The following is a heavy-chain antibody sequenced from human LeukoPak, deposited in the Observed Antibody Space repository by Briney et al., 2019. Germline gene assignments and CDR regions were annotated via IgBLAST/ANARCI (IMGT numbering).Heavy chain of an antibody. V-gene: IGHV4-61*02. D-gene: IGHD6-6*01. CDR2: IYSSGNT. CDR1: GDSITSGRYY. CDR3: ARSGESVAARLGGENFDY. J-gene: IGHJ4*02. Sequence: SETLSLTCTVSGDSITSGRYYWSWTRQPAGKELEWIGRIYSSGNTDYHPYIVSLKSRVTLSLDTSKNQFFLDPTSVTAADTAVYYCARSGESVAARLGGENFDYWGQGTLVTVSS.